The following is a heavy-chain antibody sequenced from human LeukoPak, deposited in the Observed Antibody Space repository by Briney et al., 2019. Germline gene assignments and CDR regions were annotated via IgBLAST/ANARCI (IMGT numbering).Heavy chain of an antibody. V-gene: IGHV1-69*13. J-gene: IGHJ4*02. D-gene: IGHD3-10*01. CDR3: ARGLYYYGSGGYFDY. CDR1: GGTFSSYA. CDR2: IIPIFGTA. Sequence: SVKVSCKASGGTFSSYAIGWVRQAPGQGLEWMGGIIPIFGTANYAQKFQGRVTITADESTSTAYMELSSLRSEDTAVYYCARGLYYYGSGGYFDYWGQGTLVTVSS.